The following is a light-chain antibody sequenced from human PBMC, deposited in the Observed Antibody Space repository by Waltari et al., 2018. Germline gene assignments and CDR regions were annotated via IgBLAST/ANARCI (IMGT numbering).Light chain of an antibody. V-gene: IGKV1-39*01. J-gene: IGKJ1*01. CDR1: QSISSY. CDR2: AAS. Sequence: DIQMTQSPSSLSASVGDRVTITCRASQSISSYLSWYQQKPGRAPKLLIYAASSLESGVPSRFSGSGSGRDFTVIISSLQPEDFATYSCQQSYSQTRTFGQGTKVEI. CDR3: QQSYSQTRT.